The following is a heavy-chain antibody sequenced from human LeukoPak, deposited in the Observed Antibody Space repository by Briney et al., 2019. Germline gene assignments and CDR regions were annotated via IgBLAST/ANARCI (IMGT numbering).Heavy chain of an antibody. V-gene: IGHV1-8*01. J-gene: IGHJ6*02. Sequence: ASVKVSCKASGYTFTSYDINWVRQATGQGLEWMGWMNPNSGNTGYAQKFQGRVTMTRNTSISAAYMELSSLRSEDTAVYYCARGYCSGGSCYSHGMDVWGQGTTVTVSS. CDR3: ARGYCSGGSCYSHGMDV. CDR2: MNPNSGNT. D-gene: IGHD2-15*01. CDR1: GYTFTSYD.